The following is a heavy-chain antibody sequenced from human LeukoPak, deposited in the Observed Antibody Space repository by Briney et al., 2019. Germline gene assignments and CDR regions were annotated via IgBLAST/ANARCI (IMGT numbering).Heavy chain of an antibody. V-gene: IGHV4-30-2*01. CDR2: IYHSGST. J-gene: IGHJ4*02. D-gene: IGHD3-10*01. CDR3: ARGPSGDY. CDR1: GGSISSGGYS. Sequence: PSQTLSLTCAVSGGSISSGGYSWSWIRQPPGKGLEWIGYIYHSGSTYYNPSLKSRVTISVDRSKNQFSLKLSSVTAADTAVYYCARGPSGDYWGQGTLVTVSS.